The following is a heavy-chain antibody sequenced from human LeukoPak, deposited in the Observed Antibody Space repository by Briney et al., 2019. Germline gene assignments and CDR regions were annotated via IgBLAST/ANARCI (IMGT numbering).Heavy chain of an antibody. V-gene: IGHV3-21*01. CDR1: GFPFSNYK. CDR3: ARDPGFDY. J-gene: IGHJ4*02. Sequence: GGSLRLSCAASGFPFSNYKMNWVRQAPGKGLEWVSSISSSSSYIYYADSVKGRFTISRDNAKNSLYLQMNSLRAEDTAVYYCARDPGFDYWGQGTLVTVSS. CDR2: ISSSSSYI.